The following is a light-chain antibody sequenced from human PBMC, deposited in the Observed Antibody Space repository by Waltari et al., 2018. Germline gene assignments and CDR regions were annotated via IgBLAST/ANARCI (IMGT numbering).Light chain of an antibody. CDR1: RSDVGVYTY. CDR2: EVS. J-gene: IGLJ3*02. V-gene: IGLV2-14*01. Sequence: QSALTQPASVSGSPGQSIPISCTGTRSDVGVYTYVPWYQQHPGKAPKLLIYEVSNRPSGVSNRFSGSKSGNTASLTISGLQAEDEADYYCSSYTSSVTLVFGGGTKVTVL. CDR3: SSYTSSVTLV.